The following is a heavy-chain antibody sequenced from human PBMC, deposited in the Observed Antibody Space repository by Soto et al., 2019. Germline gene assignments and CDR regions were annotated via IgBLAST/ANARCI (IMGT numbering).Heavy chain of an antibody. CDR2: IWSDGSNE. CDR3: ARDGGWVFDF. CDR1: GFTFSRAG. D-gene: IGHD6-19*01. Sequence: VQLVESGGGVVQPGSSLRLSCVASGFTFSRAGMHWVRQAPGKGLEWVANIWSDGSNERYVDSVKGRFTISRDNSKNTLYLQMNRLRVEDTAVYYCARDGGWVFDFWGQGILVTVSS. J-gene: IGHJ4*02. V-gene: IGHV3-33*01.